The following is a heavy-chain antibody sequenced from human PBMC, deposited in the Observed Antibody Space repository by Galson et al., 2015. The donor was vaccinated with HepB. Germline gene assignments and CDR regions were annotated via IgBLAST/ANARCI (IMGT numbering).Heavy chain of an antibody. J-gene: IGHJ4*02. CDR2: ISYDGSNK. CDR3: AKGDDYGDYGFDY. V-gene: IGHV3-30*18. Sequence: SLRLSCAASGFTFSSYGMHWVRQAPGKGLEWVAVISYDGSNKYYADSVKGRFTISRDNSKNTLYLQMNSLRAEDTAVYYCAKGDDYGDYGFDYWGQGTLVTVSS. D-gene: IGHD4-17*01. CDR1: GFTFSSYG.